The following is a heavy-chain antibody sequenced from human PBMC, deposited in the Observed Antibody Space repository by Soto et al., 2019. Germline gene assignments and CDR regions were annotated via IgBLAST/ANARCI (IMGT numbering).Heavy chain of an antibody. Sequence: EVQLVESGGGLVQPGRSLRLSCTASGFTFGDYAMSWFRQAPGKGLEWVGFIRSKAYGGTTEYAASVKGRFTISRDDYKSIAYLQMNSLKTEDTAVYYCTRDPHTIFGVDPGVWYYMDVWGKGTTVTVSS. CDR2: IRSKAYGGTT. CDR3: TRDPHTIFGVDPGVWYYMDV. D-gene: IGHD3-3*01. J-gene: IGHJ6*03. V-gene: IGHV3-49*03. CDR1: GFTFGDYA.